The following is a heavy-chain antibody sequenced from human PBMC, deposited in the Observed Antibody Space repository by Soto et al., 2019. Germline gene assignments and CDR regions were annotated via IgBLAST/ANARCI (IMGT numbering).Heavy chain of an antibody. J-gene: IGHJ6*02. CDR3: ARGPNSITIFGVVISGMDV. CDR2: GGT. V-gene: IGHV1-2*02. Sequence: GGTNYAQKFQGRVTMTRDTSISTAYMELSRLRSDDTAVYYCARGPNSITIFGVVISGMDVWGQGTTVTVSS. D-gene: IGHD3-3*01.